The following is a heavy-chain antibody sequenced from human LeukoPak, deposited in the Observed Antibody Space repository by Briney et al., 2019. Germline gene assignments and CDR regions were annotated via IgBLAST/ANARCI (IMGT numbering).Heavy chain of an antibody. CDR1: GGSFSGYY. D-gene: IGHD4-17*01. V-gene: IGHV4-34*01. Sequence: SETLSLTCAVSGGSFSGYYWSWVRQPPGKGLEWIGEINHSGSTNYNPSLKSRVTISVDTSKNQFSLKLSSVTAADTAVYYCARAAPIDYGDYVNFDYWGQGTLVTVSS. J-gene: IGHJ4*02. CDR3: ARAAPIDYGDYVNFDY. CDR2: INHSGST.